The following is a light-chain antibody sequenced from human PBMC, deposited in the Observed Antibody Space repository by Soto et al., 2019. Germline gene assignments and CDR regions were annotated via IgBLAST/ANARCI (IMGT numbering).Light chain of an antibody. CDR2: AAS. Sequence: DIVMTQTPLSLSVTPGQPASISCKSSQSLLHSDGKTYLAWYQQKPGKVPKLLIYAASTLQSGVPSRFSGSGSGTDFTLTISRLEPGDFAVYYCQQYGYSSWTFGQGTKVDIK. J-gene: IGKJ1*01. V-gene: IGKV2-29*01. CDR3: QQYGYSSWT. CDR1: QSLLHSDGKTY.